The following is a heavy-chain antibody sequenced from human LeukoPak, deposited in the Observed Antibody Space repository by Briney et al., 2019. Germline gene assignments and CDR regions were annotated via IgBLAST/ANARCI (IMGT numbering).Heavy chain of an antibody. CDR2: IEQDGSEK. J-gene: IGHJ4*02. CDR1: GFTFSSYW. Sequence: QPGGSLRLSCAVSGFTFSSYWMSWVRQAPGKGLEWVANIEQDGSEKYYVDSVKGRFIISRDNTKNSLFLQMNSLRAEDTAIYYCARVNNYDCKGYWGQGTLVTVSS. V-gene: IGHV3-7*01. CDR3: ARVNNYDCKGY. D-gene: IGHD5-12*01.